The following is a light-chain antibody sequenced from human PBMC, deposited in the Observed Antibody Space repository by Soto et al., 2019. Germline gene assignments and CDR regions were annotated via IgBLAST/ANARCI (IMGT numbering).Light chain of an antibody. V-gene: IGLV2-23*02. CDR2: EDN. J-gene: IGLJ2*01. CDR1: SSNVGSYKL. CDR3: CSYAGSTTFV. Sequence: QSALTQPASVSGSPGQSITISCTEASSNVGSYKLVSWYQQHPGKAPKLIIYEDNKRPSGVSNRFSGSKSGNTASLTISGLQAEDEADYYCCSYAGSTTFVFGGGTKLTVL.